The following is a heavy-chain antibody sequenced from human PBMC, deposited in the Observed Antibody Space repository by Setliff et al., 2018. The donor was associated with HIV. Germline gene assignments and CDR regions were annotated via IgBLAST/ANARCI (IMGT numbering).Heavy chain of an antibody. CDR2: INSASGGT. CDR1: GYAFTDYY. J-gene: IGHJ3*02. CDR3: ARDYLHVFDI. Sequence: ASVKVSCKASGYAFTDYYIHWVRQAPGQGLEWMGWINSASGGTNYAQNFQGRVTVTRDTSINTAYVELNSLKSDDAAVYYCARDYLHVFDIWGQGTMVTVSS. V-gene: IGHV1-2*02.